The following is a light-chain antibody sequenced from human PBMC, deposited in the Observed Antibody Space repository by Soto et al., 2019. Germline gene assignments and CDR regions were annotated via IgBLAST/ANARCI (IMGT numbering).Light chain of an antibody. J-gene: IGKJ5*01. V-gene: IGKV3-15*01. CDR2: GGS. CDR3: QQYNTWRSIT. CDR1: QSISAR. Sequence: EIVMTQSPATLSVSPGERATLSCRASQSISARLGWYQQRPGQAPRLLIYGGSNSATGVPARFSGSGSGTEFTLTISSLQSEDFAVYYCQQYNTWRSITFGQGTLLEIK.